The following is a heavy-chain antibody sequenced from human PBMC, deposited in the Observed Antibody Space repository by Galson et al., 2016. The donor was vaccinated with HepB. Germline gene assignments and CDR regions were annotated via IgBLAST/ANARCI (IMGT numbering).Heavy chain of an antibody. V-gene: IGHV5-51*01. D-gene: IGHD3-10*01. Sequence: QSGAEVKKPGESLKISCKGSGYSFTRYWIAWVRQMPGTGLEWMGIIYPGDSETRYSPSFQGQVTISADQSISTAYLQWSSLKASDTAMYYWARHDYGSGTSILHRDYYYAMDVWGQGTTVTVSS. CDR3: ARHDYGSGTSILHRDYYYAMDV. J-gene: IGHJ6*02. CDR1: GYSFTRYW. CDR2: IYPGDSET.